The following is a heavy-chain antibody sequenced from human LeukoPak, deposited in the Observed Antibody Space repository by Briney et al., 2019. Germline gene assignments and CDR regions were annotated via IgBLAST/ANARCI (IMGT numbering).Heavy chain of an antibody. J-gene: IGHJ6*02. V-gene: IGHV3-21*01. D-gene: IGHD2-15*01. CDR1: GFTFSSYS. CDR2: ISSSSSYI. Sequence: GGSLRLSCTASGFTFSSYSMNWVRQAPGKGLEWVSSISSSSSYIYYADSVKGRFTISRDNAKNSLYLQMNSLRAEDMAVYYCARIAGYCSGGSCYLYYYYGMDVWGQGTTVTVSS. CDR3: ARIAGYCSGGSCYLYYYYGMDV.